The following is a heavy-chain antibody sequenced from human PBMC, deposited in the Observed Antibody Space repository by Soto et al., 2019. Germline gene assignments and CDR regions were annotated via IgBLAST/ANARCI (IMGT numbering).Heavy chain of an antibody. CDR1: GGSCSGYY. J-gene: IGHJ4*02. CDR3: ARGDGRNFDY. V-gene: IGHV4-34*01. CDR2: INHSGST. Sequence: PSETLSLICAVCGGSCSGYYWNWIRQPPGKGLEWIGEINHSGSTNYNPSLKSRVTMSVDTSKNQFSLKLSSVTAADTPVYYCARGDGRNFDYWGQGTLVTVSS.